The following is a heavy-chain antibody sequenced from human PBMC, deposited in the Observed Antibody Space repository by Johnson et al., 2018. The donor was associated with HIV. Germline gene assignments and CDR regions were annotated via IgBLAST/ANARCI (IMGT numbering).Heavy chain of an antibody. CDR1: AFTFSTYG. Sequence: QVQLVESGGGLVQPCRSLRLSCAASAFTFSTYGMHWVRQAPGKGLEWVTFIRYDRSNKYYADSVKGRFTVSRDNSKNTLYLQMNSLRPEATAVYYCAKDFRRFFPTPDAFDIWGQGTMVTVSS. D-gene: IGHD4-23*01. CDR2: IRYDRSNK. V-gene: IGHV3-30*02. J-gene: IGHJ3*02. CDR3: AKDFRRFFPTPDAFDI.